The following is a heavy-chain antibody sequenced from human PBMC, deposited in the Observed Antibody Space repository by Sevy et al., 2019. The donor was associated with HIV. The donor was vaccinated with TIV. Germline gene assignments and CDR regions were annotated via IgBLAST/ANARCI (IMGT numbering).Heavy chain of an antibody. CDR2: IWNDRSNK. CDR3: ASLPNNYFDTSGSSWDDAFDI. J-gene: IGHJ3*02. V-gene: IGHV3-33*01. Sequence: GGSLRLSCAASGFTFSSYGMHWVRQAPGKGLEWVAVIWNDRSNKHYEDSVKGRFTISRDNSKNTLYLQMNRLRPEDTAVYYSASLPNNYFDTSGSSWDDAFDIWCQVTMVTVSS. D-gene: IGHD3-22*01. CDR1: GFTFSSYG.